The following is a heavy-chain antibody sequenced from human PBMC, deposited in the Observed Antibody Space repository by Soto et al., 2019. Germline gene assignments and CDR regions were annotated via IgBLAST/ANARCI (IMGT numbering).Heavy chain of an antibody. CDR1: GGSISSSSHY. CDR3: ARTERGVIAVFDY. J-gene: IGHJ4*02. CDR2: FYYSGST. D-gene: IGHD6-19*01. Sequence: ASETLSLTCTVSGGSISSSSHYWGWIRQPPGKGLEWIGSFYYSGSTFYNPSLKSRVTISVDTSKNQFSLKLTSVTAADTAVYYCARTERGVIAVFDYWGQGTLVTVSS. V-gene: IGHV4-39*01.